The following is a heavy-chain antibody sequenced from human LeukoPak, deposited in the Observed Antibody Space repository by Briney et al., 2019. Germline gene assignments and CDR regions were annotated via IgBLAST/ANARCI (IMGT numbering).Heavy chain of an antibody. CDR3: AKDGGSRIYYYYYGMDV. CDR1: GFTFSSYG. J-gene: IGHJ6*02. Sequence: GGSLRLSWAASGFTFSSYGIHWVRQAPGKWLGWVAFIRYDGSNKYYADSVKGRFTISRDNSKNTLYLQMNSLRAEDTAVYYCAKDGGSRIYYYYYGMDVWGQGTTVTVSS. D-gene: IGHD2-2*01. V-gene: IGHV3-30*02. CDR2: IRYDGSNK.